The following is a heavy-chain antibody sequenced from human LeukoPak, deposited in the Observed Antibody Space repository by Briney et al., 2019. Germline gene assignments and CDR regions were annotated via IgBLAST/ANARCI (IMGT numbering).Heavy chain of an antibody. Sequence: SETLSLTCIVSGGSISSYNWSWIRQTPGKGLERIGYIYYSGSTNYNPSLKSRVTISVDRPNNQFSLKLSSVTAADTAVYYCARTTYDSSGSGAFDIWGQGTMVTVSS. J-gene: IGHJ3*02. D-gene: IGHD3-22*01. V-gene: IGHV4-59*12. CDR1: GGSISSYN. CDR3: ARTTYDSSGSGAFDI. CDR2: IYYSGST.